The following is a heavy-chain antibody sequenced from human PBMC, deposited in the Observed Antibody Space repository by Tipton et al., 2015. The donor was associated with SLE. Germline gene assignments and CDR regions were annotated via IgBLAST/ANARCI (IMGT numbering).Heavy chain of an antibody. CDR2: IYTTGST. Sequence: TLSLTCTVSVGPLTSGRYYWSWIRQPAGKGLEWIGHIYTTGSTNYSPSLKSRVTMSVDTSKNQFSLRLTSATAADTAVYYCARRGRSAWYPGVWGQGTLVTVSS. V-gene: IGHV4-61*09. CDR1: VGPLTSGRYY. D-gene: IGHD6-13*01. J-gene: IGHJ4*02. CDR3: ARRGRSAWYPGV.